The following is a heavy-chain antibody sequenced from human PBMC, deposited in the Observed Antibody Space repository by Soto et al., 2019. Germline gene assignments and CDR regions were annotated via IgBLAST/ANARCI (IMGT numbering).Heavy chain of an antibody. CDR3: TTDMKTYYDFWSGYYRNYYYYGMDV. CDR1: GFTFSNAW. V-gene: IGHV3-15*01. D-gene: IGHD3-3*01. CDR2: IKSKTDGGTT. J-gene: IGHJ6*02. Sequence: VGSLRLSCAASGFTFSNAWMSWVRQAPGKGLEWVGRIKSKTDGGTTDYAAPVKGRFTISRDDSKNTLYLQMNSLKTEDTAVYYCTTDMKTYYDFWSGYYRNYYYYGMDVWGQGTTVTVS.